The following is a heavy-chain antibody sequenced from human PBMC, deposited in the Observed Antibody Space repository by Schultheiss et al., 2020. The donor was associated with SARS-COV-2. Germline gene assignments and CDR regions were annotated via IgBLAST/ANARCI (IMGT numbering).Heavy chain of an antibody. V-gene: IGHV3-23*01. CDR3: ARDRRIAVAGYFDY. D-gene: IGHD6-19*01. J-gene: IGHJ4*02. Sequence: GESLKISCAASGFTFSSYAMSWVRQAPGKGLEWVSAISGSGGSTYYADSVKGRFTISRDNSKNTLYLQMNSLRAEDTAVYYCARDRRIAVAGYFDYWGQGTLVTVSS. CDR1: GFTFSSYA. CDR2: ISGSGGST.